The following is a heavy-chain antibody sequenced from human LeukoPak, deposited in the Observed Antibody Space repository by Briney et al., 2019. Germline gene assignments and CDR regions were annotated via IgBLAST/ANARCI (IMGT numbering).Heavy chain of an antibody. CDR1: GFTFSDYT. J-gene: IGHJ6*04. D-gene: IGHD3-3*02. CDR2: ITSSSTYI. Sequence: GGSLRLSCAASGFTFSDYTMNWVPQAPGKGLEWVSSITSSSTYIYYSDSVKGRFTISRDNAKNSLYLQMNSLRAEDTAVYYCTNLAPMDVWGKGTTVTVSS. V-gene: IGHV3-21*01. CDR3: TNLAPMDV.